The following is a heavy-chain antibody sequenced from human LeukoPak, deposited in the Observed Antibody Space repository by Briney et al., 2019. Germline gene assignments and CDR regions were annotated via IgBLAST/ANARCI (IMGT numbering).Heavy chain of an antibody. V-gene: IGHV4-39*07. CDR3: ARGYGDRHYYYYYMDV. D-gene: IGHD4-17*01. J-gene: IGHJ6*03. Sequence: PSETLSLTCTVSGGPITGSYWSWIRQPPGKGLEWIGSIYYSGSTYYNPSLKSRVTISVDTSKNQFSLKLSSVTAADTAVYYCARGYGDRHYYYYYMDVWGKGTTVTVSS. CDR2: IYYSGST. CDR1: GGPITGSY.